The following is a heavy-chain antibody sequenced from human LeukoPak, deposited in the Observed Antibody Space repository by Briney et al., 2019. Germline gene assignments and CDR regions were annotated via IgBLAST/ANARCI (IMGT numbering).Heavy chain of an antibody. J-gene: IGHJ4*02. Sequence: SETLSLTCTVSGGSISSYYWSWIRQPPGKGLEWIGYIYYSGSTNYNPSLKSRVTISVDTSKSQFSLKLSSVTAADTAVYYCARARYGGSGWYLDYWGQGTLVTVSS. V-gene: IGHV4-59*01. CDR3: ARARYGGSGWYLDY. CDR1: GGSISSYY. CDR2: IYYSGST. D-gene: IGHD6-19*01.